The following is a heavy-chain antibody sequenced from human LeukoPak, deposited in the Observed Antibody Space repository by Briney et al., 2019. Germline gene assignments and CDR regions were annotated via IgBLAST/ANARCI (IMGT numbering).Heavy chain of an antibody. D-gene: IGHD6-6*01. CDR3: AREEKDSSSSVPKFDY. J-gene: IGHJ4*02. CDR2: INSYKGNT. V-gene: IGHV1-18*01. CDR1: GYTFTSYA. Sequence: ASVKASCKASGYTFTSYAISWVGQAAGQGLKGMGWINSYKGNTNYAQKHQGRVTMTTGTATSTAYMELRSLRSDDTAVYYCAREEKDSSSSVPKFDYWGQGTLVTVSS.